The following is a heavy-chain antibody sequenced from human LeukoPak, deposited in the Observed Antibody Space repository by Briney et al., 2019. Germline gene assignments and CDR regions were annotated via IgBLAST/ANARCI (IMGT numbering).Heavy chain of an antibody. J-gene: IGHJ4*02. Sequence: PGGSLRLSCAASGFTFSSYAMSWDRHDPCKGIDWVSTISGNGGSTYYADSVKGRFNISRDNSKNTLYLQMNSLRAEDTAVYYCAKNRCSSTSCYSPIDAFFDYWGQGTLVTVSS. V-gene: IGHV3-23*01. CDR1: GFTFSSYA. CDR2: ISGNGGST. CDR3: AKNRCSSTSCYSPIDAFFDY. D-gene: IGHD2-2*01.